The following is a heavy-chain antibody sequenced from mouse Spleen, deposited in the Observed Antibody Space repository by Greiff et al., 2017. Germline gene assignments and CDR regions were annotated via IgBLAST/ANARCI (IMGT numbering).Heavy chain of an antibody. D-gene: IGHD2-14*01. CDR2: IYPGDGDT. V-gene: IGHV1-80*01. Sequence: VKLMESGAELVRPGSSVKISCKASGYAFSSYWMNWVKQRPGQGLEWIGQIYPGDGDTNYNGKFKGKATLTADKSSSTAYMQLSSLTSEDSAVYFCARSGGYPYAMDYWGQGTSVTVSS. CDR1: GYAFSSYW. J-gene: IGHJ4*01. CDR3: ARSGGYPYAMDY.